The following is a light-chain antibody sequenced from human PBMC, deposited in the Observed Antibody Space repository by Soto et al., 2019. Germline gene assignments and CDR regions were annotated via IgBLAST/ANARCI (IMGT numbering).Light chain of an antibody. CDR2: GAS. CDR3: QQYNTWPPRT. V-gene: IGKV3-15*01. CDR1: QSVSSN. J-gene: IGKJ2*01. Sequence: EIVMTQSPATLSVSPGERATLSCRASQSVSSNLAWYQQKPGQAPRLLIYGASTRAPGIPARFSGSGSGTEFTLTISSLQSEDFAVYYCQQYNTWPPRTFGQGTKLEIK.